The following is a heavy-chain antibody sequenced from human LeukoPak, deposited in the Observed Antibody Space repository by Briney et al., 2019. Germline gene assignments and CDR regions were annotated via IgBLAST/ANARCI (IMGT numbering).Heavy chain of an antibody. V-gene: IGHV4-34*01. J-gene: IGHJ4*02. D-gene: IGHD4-23*01. CDR2: INHSGST. Sequence: SETLSLTCAVYGGSFSGYYWSWIRQPPGKGLEWIGEINHSGSTNYNPSLKSRVTISVDTSKNQFSLKLSSVTAADTAVYYCARGRGPYGGNSVEYCFDYWGQGTLVTVSS. CDR3: ARGRGPYGGNSVEYCFDY. CDR1: GGSFSGYY.